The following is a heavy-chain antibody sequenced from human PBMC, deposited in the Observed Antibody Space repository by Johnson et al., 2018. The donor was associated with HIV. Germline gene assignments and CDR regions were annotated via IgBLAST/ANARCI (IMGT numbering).Heavy chain of an antibody. Sequence: VQLVESGGGLVKPGGSLRLSCAASGFTVSSNYMSWVRQAPGKGLKWVSGINWNGGSTGYADSVKGLFTISRDNAKNSLYLQMNSLRADDTALYYCARGLAYCGGDCSNAFDIWGQGTMVTVSS. D-gene: IGHD2-21*02. V-gene: IGHV3-20*04. J-gene: IGHJ3*02. CDR3: ARGLAYCGGDCSNAFDI. CDR2: INWNGGST. CDR1: GFTVSSNY.